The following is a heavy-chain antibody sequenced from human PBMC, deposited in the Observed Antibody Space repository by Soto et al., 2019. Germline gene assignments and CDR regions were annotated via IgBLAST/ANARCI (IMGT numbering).Heavy chain of an antibody. D-gene: IGHD4-17*01. CDR3: ATNNPGDYDY. V-gene: IGHV3-66*01. CDR1: GFTVSSHY. Sequence: PGGSLRLSCAGSGFTVSSHYMTWVRQAPGRGLEWVTFIHPSGDTFYADSVKGRFAISRDTSKNTLYLQMNSLRAEDTAVYYCATNNPGDYDYWGQGTLVTVSS. J-gene: IGHJ4*02. CDR2: IHPSGDT.